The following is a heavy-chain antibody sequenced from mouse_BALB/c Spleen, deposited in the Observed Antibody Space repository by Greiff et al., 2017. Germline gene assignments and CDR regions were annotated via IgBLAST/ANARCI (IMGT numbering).Heavy chain of an antibody. V-gene: IGHV14-4*02. D-gene: IGHD2-1*01. CDR1: GFNIKDYY. Sequence: EVQLVESGAELVRSGASVKLSCTASGFNIKDYYMHWVKQRPEQGLEWIGWIDPENGDTEYAPKFQGKATMTADTSSNTAYLQLSSLTSEDTAVYYCNAWVTDNTYYFDYWGQGTTLTVSS. J-gene: IGHJ2*01. CDR2: IDPENGDT. CDR3: NAWVTDNTYYFDY.